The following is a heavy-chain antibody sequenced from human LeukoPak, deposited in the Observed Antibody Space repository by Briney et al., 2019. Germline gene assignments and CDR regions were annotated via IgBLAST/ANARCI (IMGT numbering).Heavy chain of an antibody. V-gene: IGHV3-23*01. J-gene: IGHJ4*02. CDR3: AKAPVTTCSGAYCYPFDY. Sequence: GGSLRLSCAASGFTFSSHAMSWVRQAPGKGLEWVSAISVSGNTYHADSVKGRFTISRDSSKNTLYLQMNRLRAEDAAVYYCAKAPVTTCSGAYCYPFDYWGQGTLVTVSS. D-gene: IGHD2-21*01. CDR2: ISVSGNT. CDR1: GFTFSSHA.